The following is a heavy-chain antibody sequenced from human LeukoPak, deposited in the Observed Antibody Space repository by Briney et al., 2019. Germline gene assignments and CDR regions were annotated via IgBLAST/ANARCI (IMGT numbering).Heavy chain of an antibody. CDR3: ATAPYDSIGIFDY. J-gene: IGHJ4*02. Sequence: GGSLRLSCAASGFTFDDYAMHWVRQAPGKGLECVSLISWDGDSTYYSDSVKGRFTISRDNNKNSLYLQMNSLRTEDTALYYCATAPYDSIGIFDYWGQGTLVTVSS. CDR1: GFTFDDYA. CDR2: ISWDGDST. D-gene: IGHD3-22*01. V-gene: IGHV3-43D*03.